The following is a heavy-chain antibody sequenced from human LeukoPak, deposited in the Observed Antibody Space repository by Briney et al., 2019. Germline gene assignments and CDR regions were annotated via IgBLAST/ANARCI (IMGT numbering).Heavy chain of an antibody. CDR1: GGTFSSYA. Sequence: GSSVKVSCKASGGTFSSYAISWVRQAPGQGLEWMGGIIPIFGTANYAQKLQGRVTMTTDTSTSTAYTELRSLRSDDTAVYYCATPGEGGATSFDYWGQGTLVTVSS. CDR3: ATPGEGGATSFDY. V-gene: IGHV1-69*05. CDR2: IIPIFGTA. D-gene: IGHD1-26*01. J-gene: IGHJ4*02.